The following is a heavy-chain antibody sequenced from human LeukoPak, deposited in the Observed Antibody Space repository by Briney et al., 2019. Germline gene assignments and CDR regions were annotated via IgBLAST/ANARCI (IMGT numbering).Heavy chain of an antibody. CDR3: AVSDMVRGAWLDP. D-gene: IGHD3-10*01. J-gene: IGHJ5*02. Sequence: ASVKVSCQASGYTFTGYYIHWVRQAPGQGLEWMGTINPNSGATSYAQKFQGRVTMTRDTSISTAYMELSRLRSDDTAVYYCAVSDMVRGAWLDPWGQGTLVTVSS. CDR1: GYTFTGYY. V-gene: IGHV1-2*02. CDR2: INPNSGAT.